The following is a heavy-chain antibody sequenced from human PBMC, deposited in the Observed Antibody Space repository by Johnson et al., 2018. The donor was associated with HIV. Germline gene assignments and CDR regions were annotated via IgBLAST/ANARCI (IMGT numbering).Heavy chain of an antibody. CDR3: AKGEAQEGWIQLGSYAFDF. V-gene: IGHV3-66*02. J-gene: IGHJ3*01. D-gene: IGHD5-12*01. Sequence: VQLVESGGGLVKPGGSLRLSCAASGFTVSSNYMSWVRQAPGKGLEWVSVIYSGGSTYYADPVKGRFTISRDNSKNTLYLQMNSLRAEDTAVYYCAKGEAQEGWIQLGSYAFDFWGRGTMVTVSS. CDR1: GFTVSSNY. CDR2: IYSGGST.